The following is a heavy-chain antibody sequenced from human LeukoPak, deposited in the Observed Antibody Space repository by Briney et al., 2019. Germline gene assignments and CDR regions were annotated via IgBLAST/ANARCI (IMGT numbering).Heavy chain of an antibody. CDR2: VYYSGNT. D-gene: IGHD3-16*01. Sequence: SETLSLTCTVSGGSVSSSSSFWAWIRQPPGKGLEWIGNVYYSGNTHYNPSLKSRVTISLDTSKNQFSLRLTSVTAADTAVYYCARHGLYQDYGYWGQGTLVTVSS. J-gene: IGHJ4*02. V-gene: IGHV4-39*01. CDR3: ARHGLYQDYGY. CDR1: GGSVSSSSSF.